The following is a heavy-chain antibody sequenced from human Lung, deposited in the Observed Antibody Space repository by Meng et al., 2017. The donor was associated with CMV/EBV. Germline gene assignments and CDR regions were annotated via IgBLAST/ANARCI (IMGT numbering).Heavy chain of an antibody. CDR1: GGSFRSTS. Sequence: SVKVSXKASGGSFRSTSLMWVRQAPGQGLGWMGGITPAIETADYAQKSRDRVTITTDDSATTAYMEMNSLRSEDTAVYFCARGPSITVGGVIIWPLEDWGQGTLVTVSS. V-gene: IGHV1-69*05. CDR2: ITPAIETA. D-gene: IGHD3-16*02. J-gene: IGHJ4*02. CDR3: ARGPSITVGGVIIWPLED.